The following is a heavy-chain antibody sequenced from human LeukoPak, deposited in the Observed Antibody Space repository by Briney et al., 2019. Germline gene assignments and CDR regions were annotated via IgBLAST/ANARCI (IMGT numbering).Heavy chain of an antibody. J-gene: IGHJ4*02. CDR1: GFRFSSYS. D-gene: IGHD1-26*01. V-gene: IGHV3-21*01. Sequence: PGGSLRLSCVASGFRFSSYSLSWVRQAPGKGLEWVSYISSSSGYIYYADSVQGRFIISRDNAKNSLYLQMDSLRAEDTAVYYCARDLGWYYFDYWGQGTLVTVSS. CDR3: ARDLGWYYFDY. CDR2: ISSSSGYI.